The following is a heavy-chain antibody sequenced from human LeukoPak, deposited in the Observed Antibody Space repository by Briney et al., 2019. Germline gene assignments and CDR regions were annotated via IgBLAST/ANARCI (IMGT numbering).Heavy chain of an antibody. V-gene: IGHV3-21*01. CDR3: ARDLYDFWSGYYFGGYYYMDV. Sequence: GGSLRLSCAASGFAFSISTMSWVRQAPGKGLEWVSCISSSSNYIYYADSVKGRFTISRDNAKNSLYLQMNSLRAEDTAVYYCARDLYDFWSGYYFGGYYYMDVWGKGTTVTVSS. D-gene: IGHD3-3*01. CDR1: GFAFSIST. J-gene: IGHJ6*03. CDR2: ISSSSNYI.